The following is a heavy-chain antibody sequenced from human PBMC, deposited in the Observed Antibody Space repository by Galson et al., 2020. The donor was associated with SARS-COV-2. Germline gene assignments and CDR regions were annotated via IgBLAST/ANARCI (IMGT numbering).Heavy chain of an antibody. Sequence: ASVEVSCKASGYTFTGYYMHWVRQAPGQGLEWMGWINPNSGGTNYAQKFQGRVTMTRDTSISTAYMELSRLRSDDTAVYYCARADVRITMIVVVITFGMDVWGQGTTVTVSS. J-gene: IGHJ6*02. CDR3: ARADVRITMIVVVITFGMDV. CDR2: INPNSGGT. CDR1: GYTFTGYY. D-gene: IGHD3-22*01. V-gene: IGHV1-2*02.